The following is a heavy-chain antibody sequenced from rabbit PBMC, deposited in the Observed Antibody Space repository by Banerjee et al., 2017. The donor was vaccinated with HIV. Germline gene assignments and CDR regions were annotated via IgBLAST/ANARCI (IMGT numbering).Heavy chain of an antibody. V-gene: IGHV1S40*01. J-gene: IGHJ4*01. Sequence: QSLEESGGDLVKPGASLTLTCTASGFSLNIYEMCWVRQAPGKGLEWIACINTSSGNTVYASWAKGRFTISKTSSTTVTLQMTSLTAADTATYLCARDLAGVIGWNFNLWGPGTLVTVS. CDR1: GFSLNIYE. D-gene: IGHD4-1*01. CDR3: ARDLAGVIGWNFNL. CDR2: INTSSGNT.